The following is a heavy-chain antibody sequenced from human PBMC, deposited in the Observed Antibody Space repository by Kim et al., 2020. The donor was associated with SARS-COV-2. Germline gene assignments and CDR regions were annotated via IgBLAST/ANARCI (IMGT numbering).Heavy chain of an antibody. CDR1: GGSISSSSYY. CDR3: ATTPDDSSGFYGNLDY. J-gene: IGHJ4*01. D-gene: IGHD3-22*01. CDR2: IYYSGST. Sequence: SETLSLTCTVSGGSISSSSYYWGWIRQPPGKGLEWIGSIYYSGSTFYNPSLKSRLTISLDTSKNHFSLKLSSVTAADTAVYYCATTPDDSSGFYGNLDY. V-gene: IGHV4-39*07.